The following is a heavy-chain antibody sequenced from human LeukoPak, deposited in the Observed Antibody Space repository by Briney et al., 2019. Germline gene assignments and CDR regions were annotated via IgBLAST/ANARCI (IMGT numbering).Heavy chain of an antibody. J-gene: IGHJ4*02. V-gene: IGHV1-69*01. D-gene: IGHD5-12*01. CDR1: GGTFSSYA. Sequence: GASVKVSCKASGGTFSSYAIRWVREARGQGLEWMGGIIPIRGITNYAQKFQGRDTITAHDYTSTAHMALSGLSSEDTAVYYCASAGGGYDEYYFDYWGQGTLVTVSS. CDR3: ASAGGGYDEYYFDY. CDR2: IIPIRGIT.